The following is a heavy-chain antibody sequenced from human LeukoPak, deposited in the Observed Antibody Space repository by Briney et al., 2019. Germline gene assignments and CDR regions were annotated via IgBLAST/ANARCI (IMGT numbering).Heavy chain of an antibody. V-gene: IGHV3-9*01. CDR3: AKDYDSSGYCIDY. CDR1: RFTFSSYA. CDR2: ITWNGGSI. Sequence: GGSLRLSCAASRFTFSSYAMHWVRQAPGKGLEWVSGITWNGGSIGYADSVKGRFTISRDNAKNSLYLQMNSLRAEDTALYYCAKDYDSSGYCIDYWGQGTLVTVSS. J-gene: IGHJ4*02. D-gene: IGHD3-22*01.